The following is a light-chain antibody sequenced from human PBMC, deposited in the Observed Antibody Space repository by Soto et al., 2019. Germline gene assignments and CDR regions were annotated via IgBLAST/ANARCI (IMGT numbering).Light chain of an antibody. CDR1: QSVSSN. Sequence: EIVMTQSPATLSVSPGERATLSSRASQSVSSNLAWYQQKPGHAPRLLIYGASTRATGIPARFSGSGSGTEFTLTISSLQSEDFAVYYCQQYNNWPLTFGQGTKVEIK. CDR3: QQYNNWPLT. CDR2: GAS. V-gene: IGKV3-15*01. J-gene: IGKJ1*01.